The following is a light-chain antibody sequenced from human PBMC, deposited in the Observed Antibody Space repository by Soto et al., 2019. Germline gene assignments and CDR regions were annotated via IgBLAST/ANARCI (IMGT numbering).Light chain of an antibody. CDR1: SSDVGGYNY. Sequence: QSALTQPASVSGSPGQSITISCTGTSSDVGGYNYVSWYQQHPGKAPKLMIYDVSNRPSGVSNRFSGSKSGYTASLTISGLQAEDEADYYCSSYTSSSILYVFGTGTKLTVL. V-gene: IGLV2-14*01. CDR3: SSYTSSSILYV. CDR2: DVS. J-gene: IGLJ1*01.